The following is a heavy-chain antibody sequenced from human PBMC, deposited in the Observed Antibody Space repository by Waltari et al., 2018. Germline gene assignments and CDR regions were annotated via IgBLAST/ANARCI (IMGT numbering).Heavy chain of an antibody. J-gene: IGHJ3*02. CDR2: ISWNSASI. D-gene: IGHD6-19*01. CDR3: ARAVAGSDAFDI. V-gene: IGHV3-9*03. CDR1: GFTFDDYA. Sequence: EVQLVESGGGLVQPGRSLRLSCAASGFTFDDYAMHWVRQAPGKGLEWVSGISWNSASIGYADSVKGRFTISRDNAKNSLYLQMNSLRAEDMALYYCARAVAGSDAFDIWGQGTMVTVSS.